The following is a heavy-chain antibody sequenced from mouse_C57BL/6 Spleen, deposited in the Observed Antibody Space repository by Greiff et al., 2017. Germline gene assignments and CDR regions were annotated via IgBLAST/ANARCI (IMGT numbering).Heavy chain of an antibody. CDR3: ARYDCGCGAFGD. J-gene: IGHJ3*01. D-gene: IGHD2-12*01. Sequence: QVQLQQPGAELVRPGSSVKLSCKASGYTFTSYWMDWVKQRPGQGLEWIGNIYPSDSETHYNQKFKDKATLTVDKSSSTAYMQLSSLTSEDSAVYYCARYDCGCGAFGDWGQGTLVTVSA. CDR2: IYPSDSET. CDR1: GYTFTSYW. V-gene: IGHV1-61*01.